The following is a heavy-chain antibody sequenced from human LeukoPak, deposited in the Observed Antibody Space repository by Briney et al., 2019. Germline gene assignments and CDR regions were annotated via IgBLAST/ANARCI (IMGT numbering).Heavy chain of an antibody. CDR3: TQGGELMNY. D-gene: IGHD1-26*01. Sequence: SETLSLTCTVSGGSVSSGNYYWTWIRQPAGKGLEWIGRIYTSGSTNYNPSLKSRVTISIDASKNQFSLRLNSVTAADTAVYYCTQGGELMNYWGQGTLVTVSS. CDR2: IYTSGST. J-gene: IGHJ4*02. CDR1: GGSVSSGNYY. V-gene: IGHV4-61*02.